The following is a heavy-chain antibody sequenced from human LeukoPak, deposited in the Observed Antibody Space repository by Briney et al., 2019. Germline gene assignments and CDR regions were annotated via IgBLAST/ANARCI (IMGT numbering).Heavy chain of an antibody. Sequence: SETLSLTCTVSGGSISSYYWSWIRQPPGKGLEWIGYIYYSGSTNYNPSLTSRVTISVDTSKNQFSLKLSSVTAADTAVYYCARIYGSGSYFNWFDPWGQGTLVTVSS. CDR2: IYYSGST. CDR1: GGSISSYY. V-gene: IGHV4-59*01. J-gene: IGHJ5*02. D-gene: IGHD3-10*01. CDR3: ARIYGSGSYFNWFDP.